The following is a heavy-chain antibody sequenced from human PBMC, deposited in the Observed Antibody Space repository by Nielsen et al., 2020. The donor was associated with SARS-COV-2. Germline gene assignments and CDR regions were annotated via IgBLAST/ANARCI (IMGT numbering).Heavy chain of an antibody. CDR3: ARIGHSSGYHSVDY. V-gene: IGHV3-30*04. D-gene: IGHD3-22*01. Sequence: GESLKISCAASGFTFSSYAMHWVRQAPGKGLEWVAVISYDGSNKYYADSVKGRFTISRDNSKNTLYLQMNSLRAEDTAVYYCARIGHSSGYHSVDYWGQGTLVTVSS. CDR1: GFTFSSYA. J-gene: IGHJ4*02. CDR2: ISYDGSNK.